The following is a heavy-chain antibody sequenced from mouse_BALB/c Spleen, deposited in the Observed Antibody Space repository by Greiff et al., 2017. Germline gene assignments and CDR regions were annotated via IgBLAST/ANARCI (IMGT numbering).Heavy chain of an antibody. D-gene: IGHD2-1*01. CDR2: ISSGGSYT. CDR3: ARWGNYDAMDY. V-gene: IGHV5-6*01. CDR1: GFTFSSYG. J-gene: IGHJ4*01. Sequence: EVHLVESGGDLVKPGGSLKLSCAASGFTFSSYGMSWVRQTPDKRLEWVATISSGGSYTYYPDSVKGRFTISRDNAKNTLYLQMSSLKSEDTAMYYCARWGNYDAMDYWGQGTSVTVSS.